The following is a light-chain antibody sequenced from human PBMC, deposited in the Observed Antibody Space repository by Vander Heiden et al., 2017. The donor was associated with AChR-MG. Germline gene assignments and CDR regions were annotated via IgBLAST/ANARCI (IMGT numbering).Light chain of an antibody. J-gene: IGKJ4*01. CDR3: QKYNGAPLT. CDR2: AAS. Sequence: DIQMTQSPSSLSASVGGRVTITCRASQGSSNFLAWYQQKPGKVPKLLVYAASTLQSGVPSRFSGGGFGTDFTLTISSLQPEDVATYYCQKYNGAPLTFGGGTKVEIK. V-gene: IGKV1-27*01. CDR1: QGSSNF.